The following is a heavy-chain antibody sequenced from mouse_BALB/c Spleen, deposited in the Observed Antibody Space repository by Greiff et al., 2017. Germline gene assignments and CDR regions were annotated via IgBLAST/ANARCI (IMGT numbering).Heavy chain of an antibody. CDR2: IRNKANGYTT. D-gene: IGHD2-4*01. V-gene: IGHV7-3*02. J-gene: IGHJ2*01. Sequence: EVQLVESGGGLVQPGGSLRLSCATSGFTFTDYYMSWVRQPPGKALEWLGFIRNKANGYTTEYSASVKGRFTISRDNSQSIPYLQMNTLRAEDRSTYYFAREHHDYDYFDHWGQGTTLTVSS. CDR1: GFTFTDYY. CDR3: AREHHDYDYFDH.